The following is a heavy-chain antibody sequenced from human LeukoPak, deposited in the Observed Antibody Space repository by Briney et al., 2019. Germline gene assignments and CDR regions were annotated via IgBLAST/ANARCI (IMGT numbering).Heavy chain of an antibody. CDR1: GGSISSGGYY. CDR2: IYYSGST. J-gene: IGHJ4*02. Sequence: PSETLSLTCTVSGGSISSGGYYWGWLRQHPGKGREWIGYIYYSGSTYYNPSLKSRVTISVDTSKNQFSLKLSSVTAADTAVYYCARGPGSLWFGGDYWGQGILVTVSS. CDR3: ARGPGSLWFGGDY. D-gene: IGHD3-10*01. V-gene: IGHV4-31*03.